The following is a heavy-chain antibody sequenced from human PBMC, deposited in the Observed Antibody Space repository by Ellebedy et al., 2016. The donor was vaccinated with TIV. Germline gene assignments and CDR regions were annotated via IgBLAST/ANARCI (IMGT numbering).Heavy chain of an antibody. CDR3: TRETAGTTVHS. CDR2: VYYTGGT. CDR1: GGSISDSHSY. D-gene: IGHD1-1*01. Sequence: SETLSLTCTVSGGSISDSHSYWGWIRQPPEKGLEWIGSVYYTGGTYNNPSLKSRLTISIDTSNNQFSLRLTSMTAAGTAVYYCTRETAGTTVHSWGQGIPVTVSS. J-gene: IGHJ4*02. V-gene: IGHV4-39*07.